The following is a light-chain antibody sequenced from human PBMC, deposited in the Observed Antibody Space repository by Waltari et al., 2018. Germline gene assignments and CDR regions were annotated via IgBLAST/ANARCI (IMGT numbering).Light chain of an antibody. J-gene: IGLJ3*02. CDR3: ATWDNSLTAVV. CDR1: STNIGHYL. V-gene: IGLV1-51*01. Sequence: QSVLTQPLSVSLAPGQKAPIPCSGSSTNIGHYLVCWYHQLPGATPKLLIYDNYKRPSGIPDRFSASKTGTSATLDITGLQIGDEADYYCATWDNSLTAVVFGGGTKLTVL. CDR2: DNY.